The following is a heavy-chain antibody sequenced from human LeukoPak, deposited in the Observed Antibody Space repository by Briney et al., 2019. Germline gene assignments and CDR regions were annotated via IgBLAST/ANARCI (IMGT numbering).Heavy chain of an antibody. Sequence: GGSLRLSYAASGFTFSSYSMNWVRQAPGKGLEWVSSISSSSSYIYYADSVKGRFTISRDNAKNSLYLQMNSLRAEDTAVYYCARDRGYCSSTSCSVDYWGQGTLVTVSS. D-gene: IGHD2-2*01. V-gene: IGHV3-21*01. J-gene: IGHJ4*02. CDR1: GFTFSSYS. CDR2: ISSSSSYI. CDR3: ARDRGYCSSTSCSVDY.